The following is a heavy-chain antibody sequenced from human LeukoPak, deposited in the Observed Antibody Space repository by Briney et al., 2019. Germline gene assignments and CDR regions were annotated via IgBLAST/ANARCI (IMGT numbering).Heavy chain of an antibody. CDR3: ARLPYYYDSSGSDY. J-gene: IGHJ4*02. D-gene: IGHD3-22*01. CDR1: GGSFSGYY. Sequence: PSETLSLTCTVSGGSFSGYYWSWIRQPPGKGLEWIGEINHSGSTNYNPSLKSRVTISVDTSKNQFSLKLSSVTAADTAVYYCARLPYYYDSSGSDYWGQGTLVTVSS. CDR2: INHSGST. V-gene: IGHV4-34*01.